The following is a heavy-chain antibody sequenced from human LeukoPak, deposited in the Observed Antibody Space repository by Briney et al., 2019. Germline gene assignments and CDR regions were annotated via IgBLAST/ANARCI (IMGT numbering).Heavy chain of an antibody. CDR3: ARVPRTFFWLAQADDAFDI. CDR2: ISSSCSTI. V-gene: IGHV3-48*01. Sequence: PGGSLRLSCAASGFTFSSYSMNWVRQAPGKGLEWVSYISSSCSTIYYADSVKGRFTISRDNAKNSLYLQMNSLRAEDTAVYYCARVPRTFFWLAQADDAFDIWGQGTMVTVSS. J-gene: IGHJ3*02. D-gene: IGHD3-9*01. CDR1: GFTFSSYS.